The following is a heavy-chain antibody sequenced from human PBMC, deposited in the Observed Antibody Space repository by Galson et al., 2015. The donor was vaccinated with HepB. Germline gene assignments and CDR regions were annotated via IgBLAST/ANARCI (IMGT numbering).Heavy chain of an antibody. V-gene: IGHV3-23*01. CDR1: GFTFSSYA. Sequence: SLRLSCAASGFTFSSYAMSWVRQAPGKGLEWVSAISSSGGSTYYADSVKGRFTISRDNSRNTLYLQMNSLRAEDTAVYYCARWIQLWFGAFDYWGQGTLVTVSS. J-gene: IGHJ4*02. D-gene: IGHD5-18*01. CDR3: ARWIQLWFGAFDY. CDR2: ISSSGGST.